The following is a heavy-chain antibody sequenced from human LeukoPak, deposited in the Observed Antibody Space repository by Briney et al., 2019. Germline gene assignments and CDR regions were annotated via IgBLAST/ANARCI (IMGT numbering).Heavy chain of an antibody. D-gene: IGHD5-18*01. CDR3: TTDYRIQLWLPDFDY. V-gene: IGHV3-15*01. CDR2: IKSKTDGGTT. J-gene: IGHJ4*02. CDR1: GFTFSNAW. Sequence: PGGSLRLSCAASGFTFSNAWMSWVRQAPGKGLEWVGRIKSKTDGGTTDYAAPVKGRFTISRDDSKNTLYLRMNSLKTEDTAVYYCTTDYRIQLWLPDFDYWGQGTLVTVSS.